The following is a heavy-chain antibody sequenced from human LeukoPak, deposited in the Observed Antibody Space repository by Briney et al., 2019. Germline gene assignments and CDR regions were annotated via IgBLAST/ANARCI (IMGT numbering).Heavy chain of an antibody. CDR2: ISPSGGST. D-gene: IGHD2-2*01. CDR3: ARALDILVVPGADNWLDP. V-gene: IGHV1-46*01. J-gene: IGHJ5*02. Sequence: ASVKVSCKAFGYTFTSNYMHWVRQAPGQGPEWMGVISPSGGSTTYAQKFQGRVTINADESTDTANMELSSLRSEDTAVYYCARALDILVVPGADNWLDPWGQGTLVTVSS. CDR1: GYTFTSNY.